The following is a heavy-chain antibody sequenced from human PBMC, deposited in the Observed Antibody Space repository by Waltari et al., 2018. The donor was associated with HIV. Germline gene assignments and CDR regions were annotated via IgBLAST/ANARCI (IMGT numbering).Heavy chain of an antibody. CDR3: ARFDGGNSEVYH. Sequence: EVQLVESGGGRVKPGGSLRLSGAASGFTFGSFSMSWIRQAPGRGLEWVASIDSSNTYIHYADSVRGRFTISRDNAKNSLYLQMNSLRAEDTALYYCARFDGGNSEVYHWGQGTLVTVSS. V-gene: IGHV3-21*01. J-gene: IGHJ4*02. CDR1: GFTFGSFS. CDR2: IDSSNTYI. D-gene: IGHD2-21*01.